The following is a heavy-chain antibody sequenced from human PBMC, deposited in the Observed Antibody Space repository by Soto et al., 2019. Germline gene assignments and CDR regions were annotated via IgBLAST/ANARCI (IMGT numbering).Heavy chain of an antibody. CDR1: GGSISSGGYY. J-gene: IGHJ4*02. V-gene: IGHV4-31*03. D-gene: IGHD3-3*01. CDR2: IYYSGST. Sequence: QVQLQESGPGLVKPSQTLSLTCTVSGGSISSGGYYWSWIRQHPGKGLEWIGYIYYSGSTYYNPSIKSRVTISVETSKNQFSLKLSSVTAADTAGYYCARAGYDFWSGYYGGYFDYWGQGTLVTVSS. CDR3: ARAGYDFWSGYYGGYFDY.